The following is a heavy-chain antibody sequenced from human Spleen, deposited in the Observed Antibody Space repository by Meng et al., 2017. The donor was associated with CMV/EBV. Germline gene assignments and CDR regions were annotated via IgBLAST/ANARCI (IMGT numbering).Heavy chain of an antibody. V-gene: IGHV5-51*01. CDR3: ARHPTGYCSSTSCYWPLFFDY. Sequence: KVSCKGSGYSFTSYWIGWVRQMPGKGLEWMGIIYPGDSDTRYSPSFQGQVTISADKSISTAYPQWSSLKASDTAMYYCARHPTGYCSSTSCYWPLFFDYWGQGTLVTVSS. D-gene: IGHD2-2*01. CDR1: GYSFTSYW. J-gene: IGHJ4*02. CDR2: IYPGDSDT.